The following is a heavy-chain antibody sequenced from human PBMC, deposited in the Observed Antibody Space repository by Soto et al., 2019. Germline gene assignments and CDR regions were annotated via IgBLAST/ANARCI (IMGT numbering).Heavy chain of an antibody. J-gene: IGHJ4*02. Sequence: EVQLLESGGGLVQPGGSLRLSCAASGFTFSSYAMRWVRQAPVKGLEWVSAISGSGGSTYYADSVKGRFTISRDNSQNTLYLQMNSLRDEDTAVYYCARRGSGSYYDYWGQGTLVTVSS. V-gene: IGHV3-23*01. CDR3: ARRGSGSYYDY. CDR2: ISGSGGST. D-gene: IGHD1-26*01. CDR1: GFTFSSYA.